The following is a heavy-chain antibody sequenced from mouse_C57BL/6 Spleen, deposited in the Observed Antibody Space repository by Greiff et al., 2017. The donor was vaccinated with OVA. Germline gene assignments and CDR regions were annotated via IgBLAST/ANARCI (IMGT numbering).Heavy chain of an antibody. Sequence: VQLQQSGAELVKPGASVKISCKASGYAFSSYWMNWVKQRPGKGLEWIGQIYPGDGDTNYNGKFKGKATLTADKSSSTAYMQLSSLPSEDSAVYFGARVTTVVEGYWYFDVWGTGTTVTVSS. V-gene: IGHV1-80*01. CDR3: ARVTTVVEGYWYFDV. CDR1: GYAFSSYW. J-gene: IGHJ1*03. D-gene: IGHD1-1*01. CDR2: IYPGDGDT.